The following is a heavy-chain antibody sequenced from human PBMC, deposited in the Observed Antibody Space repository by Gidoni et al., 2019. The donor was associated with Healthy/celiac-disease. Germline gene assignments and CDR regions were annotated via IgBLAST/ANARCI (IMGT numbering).Heavy chain of an antibody. J-gene: IGHJ4*02. Sequence: EVQLVESGGGLVKPGGSLRLSCAASGFPVSRYSMNWVRQAPGKGLEWVSSISSSSSYIYYADSVKGRFTISRDNAKNSLYLQMNSLRAEDTAVYYCAREPTGIATEQFDYWGQGTLVTVSS. CDR3: AREPTGIATEQFDY. CDR1: GFPVSRYS. CDR2: ISSSSSYI. D-gene: IGHD6-13*01. V-gene: IGHV3-21*01.